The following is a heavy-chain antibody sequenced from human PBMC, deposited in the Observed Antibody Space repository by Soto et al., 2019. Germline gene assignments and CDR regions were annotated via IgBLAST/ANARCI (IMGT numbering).Heavy chain of an antibody. D-gene: IGHD2-15*01. CDR2: IFSNDEK. Sequence: QVTLKESGPVLVKPTETLTLTCTVSGFSLSNDRMGVSWIRQPPGKALEWLAHIFSNDEKSYSTSLKSRLTIPKDPSKSQVVLTMTNMDPGDTATYYCARIPDCSGGSCYSGLWFDPLGQGTLVTVSS. CDR3: ARIPDCSGGSCYSGLWFDP. J-gene: IGHJ5*02. V-gene: IGHV2-26*01. CDR1: GFSLSNDRMG.